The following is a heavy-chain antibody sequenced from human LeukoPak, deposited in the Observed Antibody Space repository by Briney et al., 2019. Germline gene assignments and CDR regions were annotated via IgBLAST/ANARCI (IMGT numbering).Heavy chain of an antibody. CDR2: INPYNGNT. CDR1: GYTFSDYG. CDR3: ARDGLSIVRFAY. V-gene: IGHV1-18*01. J-gene: IGHJ4*02. Sequence: ASVKVSCKASGYTFSDYGLSWVRQAPGQGRQWMGWINPYNGNTIYAQKFQGRVTMATDTSTTTAYMELRSLRSADPAVYYCARDGLSIVRFAYWGQGTLVTVSS. D-gene: IGHD6-6*01.